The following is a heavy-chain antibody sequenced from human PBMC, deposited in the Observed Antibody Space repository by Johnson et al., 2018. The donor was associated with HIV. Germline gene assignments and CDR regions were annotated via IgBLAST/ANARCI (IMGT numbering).Heavy chain of an antibody. D-gene: IGHD3-3*01. CDR1: GFTFSSHW. J-gene: IGHJ3*02. Sequence: VQLVESGGALVQPGGSLRLSCAASGFTFSSHWMNWVRQAPGKGLEWVANIKEDGSEKKYVDSVKGRFTISRDHAKNSLYLQMNSLGGEDTAVYYCARDPLAYDNFWSGSLHAFDIWGQGTKVTVSS. CDR3: ARDPLAYDNFWSGSLHAFDI. CDR2: IKEDGSEK. V-gene: IGHV3-7*01.